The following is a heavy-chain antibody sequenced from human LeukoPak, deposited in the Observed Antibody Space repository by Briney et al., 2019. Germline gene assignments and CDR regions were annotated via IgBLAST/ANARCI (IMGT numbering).Heavy chain of an antibody. V-gene: IGHV1-46*01. D-gene: IGHD6-13*01. Sequence: ASVKVSCKASGYTFTSYYMHWVRQAPGQGLEWMGIINPSGGSTSYAQKFQGRVTMTRDMSTSTVYMELSSLRSEDTAVYYCAREARVSSSWYNVSPGRKNWFDPWGQGTLVTVSS. J-gene: IGHJ5*02. CDR1: GYTFTSYY. CDR2: INPSGGST. CDR3: AREARVSSSWYNVSPGRKNWFDP.